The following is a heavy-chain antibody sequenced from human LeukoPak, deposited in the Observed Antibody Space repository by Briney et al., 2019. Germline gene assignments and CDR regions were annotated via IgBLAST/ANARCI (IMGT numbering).Heavy chain of an antibody. CDR1: GFTFSSYS. V-gene: IGHV3-48*04. D-gene: IGHD2-2*01. CDR2: ISSSSSTI. J-gene: IGHJ4*02. CDR3: ARVLLPSGMGY. Sequence: GGSLRLSCAASGFTFSSYSMNWVRQAPGKGLEWVSYISSSSSTIYSADSVKGRFTISRDNAKNSLYLQMNSLRAEDTAVYYCARVLLPSGMGYWGQGTLVTVSS.